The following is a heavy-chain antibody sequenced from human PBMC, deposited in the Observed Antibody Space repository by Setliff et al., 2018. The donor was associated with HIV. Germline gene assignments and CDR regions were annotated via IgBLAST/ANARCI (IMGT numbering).Heavy chain of an antibody. CDR2: IYHSGST. V-gene: IGHV4-38-2*01. CDR3: AARNSGNPTRHFDY. Sequence: TSETLSLTCALSGYSISNGYYWGWIRQPSGKGLEWIGSIYHSGSTFYNPSLRGRVTISVDTSQDQFSLRLTSVTAADTAVYYCAARNSGNPTRHFDYWGQGTLVTVSS. D-gene: IGHD3-10*01. J-gene: IGHJ4*02. CDR1: GYSISNGYY.